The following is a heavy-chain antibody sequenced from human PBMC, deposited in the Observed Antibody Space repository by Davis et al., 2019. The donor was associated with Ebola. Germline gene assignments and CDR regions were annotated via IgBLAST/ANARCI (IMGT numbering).Heavy chain of an antibody. V-gene: IGHV3-64*04. D-gene: IGHD3-16*02. CDR2: ISSNGIST. Sequence: PGGSLRLSCSASGFIFRTYAMHWVRQAPGKGLEYVSAISSNGISTYYADSVKGRFTISRDNSKNTLYLQMNSLIPEDTAVYYCAKVRSSEELLSVVFDYWGQGTLVTVSS. CDR1: GFIFRTYA. CDR3: AKVRSSEELLSVVFDY. J-gene: IGHJ4*02.